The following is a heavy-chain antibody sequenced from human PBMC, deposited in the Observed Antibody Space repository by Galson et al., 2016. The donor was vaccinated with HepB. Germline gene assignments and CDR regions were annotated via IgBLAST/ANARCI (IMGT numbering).Heavy chain of an antibody. Sequence: SVKVSCKASGYTFTSYSVSWVRQAPGQGLEWMGWISANNGNTNYAQKFQGRVTMTTDTSTSTAYMELRSLRSDDTAVYYCARFSNRKDGIDVWGQGTAVTVSS. CDR3: ARFSNRKDGIDV. J-gene: IGHJ6*02. CDR2: ISANNGNT. CDR1: GYTFTSYS. D-gene: IGHD4-11*01. V-gene: IGHV1-18*01.